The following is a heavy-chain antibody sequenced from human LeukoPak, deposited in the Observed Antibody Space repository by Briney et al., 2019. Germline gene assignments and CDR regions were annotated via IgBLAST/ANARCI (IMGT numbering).Heavy chain of an antibody. J-gene: IGHJ3*02. Sequence: SETLSLTCTVSGGSISSSSSYWGWIRQPPGKGLEWIGNIYYSGSTYYNPSLKSRVTISVDRSKNQFSLKLSSVTAADTAVYYCARDLLYYDSSGYDAFDIWGQGTMVTVSS. CDR2: IYYSGST. CDR1: GGSISSSSSY. D-gene: IGHD3-22*01. CDR3: ARDLLYYDSSGYDAFDI. V-gene: IGHV4-39*07.